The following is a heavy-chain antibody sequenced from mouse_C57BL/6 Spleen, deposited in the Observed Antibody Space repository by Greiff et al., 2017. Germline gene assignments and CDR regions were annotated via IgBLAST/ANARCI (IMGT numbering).Heavy chain of an antibody. CDR2: INPNNGGT. V-gene: IGHV1-18*01. Sequence: EVKLMESGPELVKPGASVKIPCKASGYTFTDYNMDWVKQSHGKSLEWIGDINPNNGGTIYNQKFKGKATLTVDKSSSTAYMELRSLTSEDTAVYYCARRENGYSWYFDVWGTGTTVTVSS. CDR1: GYTFTDYN. CDR3: ARRENGYSWYFDV. D-gene: IGHD2-3*01. J-gene: IGHJ1*03.